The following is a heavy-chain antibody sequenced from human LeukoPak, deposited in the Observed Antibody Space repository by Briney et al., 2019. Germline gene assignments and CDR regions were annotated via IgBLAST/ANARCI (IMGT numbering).Heavy chain of an antibody. Sequence: PSETLSLTCTVSGGSISSYYWSWIRQPPGKGLEWIGYIYYSGSTNYNPSLKSRVTISVDTSKNQFSLKLSSVTAADTAVYYCARDISAAAGKYYYYYYMDVWGKGTTVTVSS. CDR1: GGSISSYY. CDR2: IYYSGST. V-gene: IGHV4-59*01. CDR3: ARDISAAAGKYYYYYYMDV. D-gene: IGHD6-13*01. J-gene: IGHJ6*03.